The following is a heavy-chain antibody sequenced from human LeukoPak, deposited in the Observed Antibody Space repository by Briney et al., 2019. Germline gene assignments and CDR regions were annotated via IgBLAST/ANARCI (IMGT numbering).Heavy chain of an antibody. CDR2: INSDGSIT. J-gene: IGHJ4*02. CDR1: GFTISNYW. V-gene: IGHV3-74*01. Sequence: LRGGSLRLSCVASGFTISNYWMHWVRQAPGKGLVWVSRINSDGSITTYADSVKGRFTISRDNAKNTMYLQMNSLRDEATAVYYCATLLPGVWGQGTLVTVSS. CDR3: ATLLPGV. D-gene: IGHD1-26*01.